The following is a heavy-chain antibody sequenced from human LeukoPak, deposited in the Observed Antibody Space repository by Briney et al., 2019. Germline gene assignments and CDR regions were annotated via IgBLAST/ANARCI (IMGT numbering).Heavy chain of an antibody. J-gene: IGHJ3*02. D-gene: IGHD2-15*01. CDR2: ISGSGGST. CDR3: AKATRDIVVVVAAIVNAFDI. Sequence: GGSLRLSCAASGFTFSSYAMSWVRQAPGKGLEWVSAISGSGGSTYYADSVKGRFTISRDNFKNTLYLQMNSLRAEDTAVYYCAKATRDIVVVVAAIVNAFDIWGQGTMVTVSS. V-gene: IGHV3-23*01. CDR1: GFTFSSYA.